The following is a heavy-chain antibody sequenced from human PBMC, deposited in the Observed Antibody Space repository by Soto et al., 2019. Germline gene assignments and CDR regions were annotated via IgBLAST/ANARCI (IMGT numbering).Heavy chain of an antibody. CDR1: GGSISSSSYY. Sequence: QLQLQESGPGLVKPSETLSLTCTVSGGSISSSSYYWGRIRQPTGKGLEWIGSIYYSGSTYYNPSLKRRVTISVDTSKNQFSLKLSSVTAADTAVYYCAIMEGARYFDYWGQGTLVTVSS. CDR2: IYYSGST. V-gene: IGHV4-39*01. D-gene: IGHD1-26*01. J-gene: IGHJ4*02. CDR3: AIMEGARYFDY.